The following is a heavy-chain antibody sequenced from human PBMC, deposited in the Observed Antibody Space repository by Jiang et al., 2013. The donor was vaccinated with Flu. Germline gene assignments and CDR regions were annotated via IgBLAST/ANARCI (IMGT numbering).Heavy chain of an antibody. CDR1: GFTFRSYG. CDR2: ISSGGSSK. V-gene: IGHV3-33*01. D-gene: IGHD4-11*01. J-gene: IGHJ4*02. Sequence: QLLESGGGVVQPGTSLRLSCGASGFTFRSYGMHWVRQAPGKGLEWLAFISSGGSSKYYADSVKGRFTISRDDPKNALFLQVDSLRVDDTAVFYCARDGSHYDLDYWGQGTLVTVSS. CDR3: ARDGSHYDLDY.